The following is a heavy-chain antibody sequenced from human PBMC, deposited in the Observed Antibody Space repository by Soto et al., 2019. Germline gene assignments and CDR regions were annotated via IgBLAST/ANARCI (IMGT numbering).Heavy chain of an antibody. CDR1: GFTFSSYG. Sequence: QVQLVESGGGVVQPGRSLRLSCAASGFTFSSYGMHWVRQAPGKGLEWVAVIWYDGSNKYYADSVKGRFTISRDNSKNTLYLQMNSLRAEDTAVYYCARDDGYSSGWYLLWGQGTMVTVSS. J-gene: IGHJ4*02. CDR2: IWYDGSNK. D-gene: IGHD6-19*01. CDR3: ARDDGYSSGWYLL. V-gene: IGHV3-33*01.